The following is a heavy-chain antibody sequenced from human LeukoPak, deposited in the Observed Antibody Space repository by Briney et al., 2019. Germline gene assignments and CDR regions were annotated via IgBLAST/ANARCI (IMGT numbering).Heavy chain of an antibody. J-gene: IGHJ6*02. CDR2: LSGSGSST. Sequence: QPGRSLRLSCAASGFTFSSYGMHWVRQAPGKGLEWVSALSGSGSSTYYADSVKGRFTISRDNSKNTLYLQLNNLRAEDTAVYYCAKDKSYGMDVWGQGTTVTVSS. CDR3: AKDKSYGMDV. V-gene: IGHV3-23*01. CDR1: GFTFSSYG.